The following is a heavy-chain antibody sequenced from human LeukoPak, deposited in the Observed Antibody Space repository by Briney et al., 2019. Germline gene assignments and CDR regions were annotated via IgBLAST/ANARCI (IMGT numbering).Heavy chain of an antibody. CDR3: AREGIGELLGHEYYFDY. J-gene: IGHJ4*02. CDR2: IYYSGST. CDR1: GGSISSSSYY. V-gene: IGHV4-39*02. Sequence: ETXSLTCTVSGGSISSSSYYWGWIRQPPGKGLEWIGSIYYSGSTYYNPSLKSRVTISVDTSKNQFSLKLSSVTAADTAVYYCAREGIGELLGHEYYFDYWGQGTLVTVSS. D-gene: IGHD3-10*01.